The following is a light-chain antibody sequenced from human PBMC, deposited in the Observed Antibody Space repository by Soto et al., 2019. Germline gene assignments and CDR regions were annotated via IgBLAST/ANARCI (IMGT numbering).Light chain of an antibody. CDR2: GAS. CDR1: QSVCSSY. CDR3: QQYGSSPRT. V-gene: IGKV3-20*01. Sequence: EIVMKQSPGTLSLSPGERATLSCRASQSVCSSYLAWYQQKPGQAPRLLIYGASSRATGIPDRFSGSGSGTDFTLTISRLEPEDFAVYYCQQYGSSPRTFGQGTKVEIK. J-gene: IGKJ1*01.